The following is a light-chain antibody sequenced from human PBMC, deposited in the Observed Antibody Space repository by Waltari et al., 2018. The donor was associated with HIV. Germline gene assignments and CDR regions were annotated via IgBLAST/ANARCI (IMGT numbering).Light chain of an antibody. V-gene: IGLV9-49*01. J-gene: IGLJ3*02. CDR1: SGNSNYK. CDR3: GADHGSRSNFVFYCV. CDR2: VGTGGSVG. Sequence: QPVLTQPPSASASLGASVTLTCTLRSGNSNYKVAWYQQRPGKGPRFVMRVGTGGSVGSKGDAIPDRFSVLSSGLNRYLTIKNIQEEDESDYHCGADHGSRSNFVFYCVFGGGTKLTVL.